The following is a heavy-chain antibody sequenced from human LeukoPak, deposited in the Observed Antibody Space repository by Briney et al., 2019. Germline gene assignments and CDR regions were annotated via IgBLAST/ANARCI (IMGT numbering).Heavy chain of an antibody. J-gene: IGHJ4*02. CDR3: ARPGRDGYNYVY. CDR2: IYYSGST. CDR1: GVSISSYY. V-gene: IGHV4-59*12. D-gene: IGHD5-24*01. Sequence: SEALSLTCTVSGVSISSYYWSWIRQPPGKGLEWIGYIYYSGSTNYNPSLKSRVTISLDTSKNQFSLKLSSVTAADTAVYYCARPGRDGYNYVYWGQGTLVTVSS.